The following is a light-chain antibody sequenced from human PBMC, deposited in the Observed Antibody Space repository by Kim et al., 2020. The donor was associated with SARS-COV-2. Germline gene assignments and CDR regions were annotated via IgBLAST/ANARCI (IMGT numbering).Light chain of an antibody. Sequence: APGQTGRRPRGGDNSGSKSVQWYQHKSGQAPVLVRYYDTDRPSGVPERFSGSNAGNTATLTVRWVDAGDEADYYCQVWDRSSDQPVFGGGTQLTVL. J-gene: IGLJ2*01. CDR3: QVWDRSSDQPV. V-gene: IGLV3-21*04. CDR2: YDT. CDR1: NSGSKS.